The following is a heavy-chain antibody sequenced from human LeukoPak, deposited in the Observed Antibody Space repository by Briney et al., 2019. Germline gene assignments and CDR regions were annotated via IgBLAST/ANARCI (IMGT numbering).Heavy chain of an antibody. CDR3: ARTQSQSGSYRYYFAY. D-gene: IGHD1-26*01. CDR1: GVSVGSAGYY. Sequence: PSETLSLTCSVSGVSVGSAGYYWTWIRQPPGGGLEWIGDIYYIRNTNYNPSLKSRVTMSLDPSKNQFSLKLNSVTAADTAVYYCARTQSQSGSYRYYFAYWGQGTLVTVSS. V-gene: IGHV4-61*08. CDR2: IYYIRNT. J-gene: IGHJ4*02.